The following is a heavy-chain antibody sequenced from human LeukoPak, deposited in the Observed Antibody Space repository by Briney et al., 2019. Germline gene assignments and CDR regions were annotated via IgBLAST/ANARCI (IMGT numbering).Heavy chain of an antibody. CDR1: GYTFTCCW. V-gene: IGHV3-7*01. J-gene: IGHJ4*02. CDR3: ARVPGRTRYFDS. CDR2: IKQDGREK. Sequence: GGSLRLSCAAPGYTFTCCWMSCVRQTPGKRLGRVASIKQDGREKFYADSVQGRFTISRDNAKNSLYLQVNSLRAEDTAVYYCARVPGRTRYFDSWGQGILVTVSS. D-gene: IGHD3-10*01.